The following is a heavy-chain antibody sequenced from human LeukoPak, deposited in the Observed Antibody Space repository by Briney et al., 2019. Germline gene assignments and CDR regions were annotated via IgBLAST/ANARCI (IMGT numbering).Heavy chain of an antibody. CDR1: GGSFSSYY. CDR2: IYTSGST. J-gene: IGHJ4*02. V-gene: IGHV4-4*07. D-gene: IGHD5-24*01. CDR3: ATGDGYNSFDY. Sequence: ASETLSLTCTVSGGSFSSYYWIWIRQPAGKGLEWIGRIYTSGSTNYNSSLKSRVTMSVDTSKNQVSLKLSSVTAADTAVYYCATGDGYNSFDYWGEGTLVTVSS.